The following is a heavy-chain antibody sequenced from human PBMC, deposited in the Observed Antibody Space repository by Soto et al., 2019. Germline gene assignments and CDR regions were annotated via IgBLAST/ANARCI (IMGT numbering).Heavy chain of an antibody. CDR2: FKPYTGGT. V-gene: IGHV1-46*01. Sequence: PLVQFGAEVKKPGDAVKVSCKASGSTFSTYYIHWMRQPTGQGLEWMGMFKPYTGGTRYEHKFQGRVTMSGDTSTSTGNMELCRFRSEDKVVYYGARLWGEIGTAFDPCGQATL. D-gene: IGHD1-1*01. CDR3: ARLWGEIGTAFDP. CDR1: GSTFSTYY. J-gene: IGHJ5*02.